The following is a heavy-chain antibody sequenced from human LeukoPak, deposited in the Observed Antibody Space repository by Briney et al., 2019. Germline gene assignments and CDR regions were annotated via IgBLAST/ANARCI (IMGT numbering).Heavy chain of an antibody. CDR3: ARDNGDFDAFDI. D-gene: IGHD2-21*02. J-gene: IGHJ3*02. V-gene: IGHV4-39*07. CDR2: IYYTGST. CDR1: GDSISSGDYY. Sequence: SQTLSLTCTVSGDSISSGDYYWGWIRRPPGKGLEWIGSIYYTGSTYYNPSLKSRVTISVDTSKNQFSLKLSSVTAADTAVYYCARDNGDFDAFDIWGQGTMVTVSS.